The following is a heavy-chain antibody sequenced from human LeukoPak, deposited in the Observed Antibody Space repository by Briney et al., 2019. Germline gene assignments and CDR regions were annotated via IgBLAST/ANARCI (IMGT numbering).Heavy chain of an antibody. J-gene: IGHJ4*02. CDR2: IYYSGST. CDR3: AASPGGPTFESYFDY. Sequence: SQTLSLTCTVSGGSISSGGYYWSWIRQHPGKGLEWIGYIYYSGSTYYNPSLKSRVTISVDTSKNQFSLKLSSVTAADTAVYYCAASPGGPTFESYFDYWGQGTLVTVSS. CDR1: GGSISSGGYY. V-gene: IGHV4-31*03. D-gene: IGHD3-9*01.